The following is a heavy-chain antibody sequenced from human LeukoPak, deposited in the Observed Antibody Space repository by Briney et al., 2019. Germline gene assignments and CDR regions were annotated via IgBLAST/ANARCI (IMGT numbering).Heavy chain of an antibody. V-gene: IGHV3-66*01. Sequence: PGGSLRLSCAASEFSVGSNYMTWVRQAPGKGLEWVSLIYSGGSTYYADSVKGRFTISRDNSKNTLYLQMNSLKTEDTAVYYCARVNLRYFDWLGARIYYYYYMDVWGKGTTVTISS. D-gene: IGHD3-9*01. J-gene: IGHJ6*03. CDR1: EFSVGSNY. CDR3: ARVNLRYFDWLGARIYYYYYMDV. CDR2: IYSGGST.